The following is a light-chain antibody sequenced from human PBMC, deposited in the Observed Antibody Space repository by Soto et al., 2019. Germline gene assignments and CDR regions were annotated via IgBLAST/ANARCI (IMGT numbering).Light chain of an antibody. CDR1: QGISND. CDR2: AVS. J-gene: IGKJ2*01. Sequence: DIQMTQSPSALSASVGDRVTITCRASQGISNDLAWFQQKPGKAPKRLIYAVSRLERGVPSRFSGDRSGREFTLTISGLQPEDFATYFCLQHNSYPPTFGQGTKMEIK. V-gene: IGKV1-17*03. CDR3: LQHNSYPPT.